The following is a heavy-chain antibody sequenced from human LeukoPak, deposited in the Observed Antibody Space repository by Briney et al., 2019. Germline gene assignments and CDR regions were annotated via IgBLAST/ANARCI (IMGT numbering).Heavy chain of an antibody. V-gene: IGHV1-18*01. CDR1: GYTFDHYG. CDR3: MRYTFGYFDY. CDR2: INPYSGNT. J-gene: IGHJ4*02. Sequence: ASVKVSCKASGYTFDHYGITWVRQAPGQGLEWLGSINPYSGNTSYAQNLQGRVTMTTDTSTNTAYLELRSLRSDDTAIYYCMRYTFGYFDYWGQGTLVTVSS. D-gene: IGHD3-16*01.